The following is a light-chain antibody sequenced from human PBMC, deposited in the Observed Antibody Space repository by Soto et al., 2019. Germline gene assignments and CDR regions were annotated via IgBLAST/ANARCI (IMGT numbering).Light chain of an antibody. CDR1: SSDVGEYNY. J-gene: IGLJ1*01. V-gene: IGLV2-14*01. CDR2: EVR. Sequence: QSALTQPASVSGSLGQSITISCTGTSSDVGEYNYVSWYQQHPGKAPKLMIYEVRNRPSGVSNRFSGSKSGNTASLTISGLQREDEADYYCSSYTSTFTLYVFGTGTKLTVL. CDR3: SSYTSTFTLYV.